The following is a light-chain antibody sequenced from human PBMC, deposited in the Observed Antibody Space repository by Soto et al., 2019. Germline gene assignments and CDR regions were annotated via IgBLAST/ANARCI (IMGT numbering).Light chain of an antibody. Sequence: DIQMTQSPSSLSASVGDRVTITCRASQDISNYLAWYQQKPGKVPKLLIYGASSLQSGVPPRFSGSGSGTDFTLTISSLQPEDFATYYCQNYNSAPYTFGQGTKLDIK. J-gene: IGKJ2*01. V-gene: IGKV1-27*01. CDR3: QNYNSAPYT. CDR1: QDISNY. CDR2: GAS.